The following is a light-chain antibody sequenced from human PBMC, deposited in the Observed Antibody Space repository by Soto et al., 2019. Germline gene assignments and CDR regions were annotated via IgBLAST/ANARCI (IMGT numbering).Light chain of an antibody. V-gene: IGLV1-44*01. CDR3: AAWDDSLNGFYV. J-gene: IGLJ1*01. CDR2: SNY. Sequence: QSVLTQPPSASGTPGQRVTISCSGSSSNIGSNTVDWYQQFPGTAPKVLIYSNYQRPSGVPDRFSGSKSGTSASLAISGLQSEDEADYYCAAWDDSLNGFYVFGTGTKVTVL. CDR1: SSNIGSNT.